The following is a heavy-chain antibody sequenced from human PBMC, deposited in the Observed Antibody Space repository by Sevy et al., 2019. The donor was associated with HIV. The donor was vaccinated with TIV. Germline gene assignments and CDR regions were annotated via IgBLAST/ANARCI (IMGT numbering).Heavy chain of an antibody. CDR2: IYYSGST. D-gene: IGHD6-19*01. CDR1: GGSISSYY. V-gene: IGHV4-59*08. CDR3: ARQGSSGWYGPYLDY. Sequence: SETLSLTCTVSGGSISSYYWSWIRQPPGKGLEWIGYIYYSGSTNYNPSLKSRVTISVDTSKNQFSLKLSSVTAADTAVYYCARQGSSGWYGPYLDYWGQGTLVTVSS. J-gene: IGHJ4*02.